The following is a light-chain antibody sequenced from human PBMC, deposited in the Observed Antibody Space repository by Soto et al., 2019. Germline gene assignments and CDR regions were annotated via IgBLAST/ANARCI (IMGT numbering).Light chain of an antibody. Sequence: EIVMTQSPATLSVSPGERATLSCRASRSVSGNLAWYQQKPGQAPRLLIYGASTRATGIPARFSGSGSGTEFTLTISSLLSEDFAVYYCQQYNNWPPTFGQGTKVEIK. V-gene: IGKV3D-15*01. CDR2: GAS. CDR3: QQYNNWPPT. J-gene: IGKJ1*01. CDR1: RSVSGN.